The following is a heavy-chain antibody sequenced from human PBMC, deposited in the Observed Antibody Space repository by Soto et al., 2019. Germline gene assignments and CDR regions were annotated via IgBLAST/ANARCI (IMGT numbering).Heavy chain of an antibody. CDR3: ARDTGDSSSWYVGYYYGMDV. J-gene: IGHJ6*02. CDR1: GGSISSGGYY. Sequence: LSLTCTVSGGSISSGGYYWSWIRQHPGKGLEWIGYIYYSGSTYYNPSLKSRVTISVDTSKNQFSLKLSSVTAADTAVYYCARDTGDSSSWYVGYYYGMDVWGQGTTVTVSS. D-gene: IGHD6-13*01. V-gene: IGHV4-31*03. CDR2: IYYSGST.